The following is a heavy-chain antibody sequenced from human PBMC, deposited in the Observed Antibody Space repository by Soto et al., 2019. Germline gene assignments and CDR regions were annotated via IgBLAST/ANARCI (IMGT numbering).Heavy chain of an antibody. Sequence: QVQLVQSGAEVKKPGSSVKVSCKASGDTFSSSTITWVRQAPGQGLEWMGRIIPLLATTDYAQNFQGRVTLTAARSTITASMELNSLRSEDTAVYYCVRDSPIGSTFSGFDGIDYWGQGTLVTVS. D-gene: IGHD6-25*01. CDR3: VRDSPIGSTFSGFDGIDY. J-gene: IGHJ4*02. CDR2: IIPLLATT. CDR1: GDTFSSST. V-gene: IGHV1-69*08.